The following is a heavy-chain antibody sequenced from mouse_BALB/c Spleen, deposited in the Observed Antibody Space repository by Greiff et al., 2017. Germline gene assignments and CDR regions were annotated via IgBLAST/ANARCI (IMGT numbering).Heavy chain of an antibody. Sequence: VQLQQPGAELVKPGTSVKLSCKASGYNFTSYWINWVKLRPGQGLEWIGDIYPGSGSTNYNEKFKSKATLTVDTSSSTAYMQLSSLASEDSALYYCASGGLLPFAYWGQGTLVTVSA. V-gene: IGHV1-55*01. D-gene: IGHD2-3*01. CDR3: ASGGLLPFAY. CDR2: IYPGSGST. CDR1: GYNFTSYW. J-gene: IGHJ3*01.